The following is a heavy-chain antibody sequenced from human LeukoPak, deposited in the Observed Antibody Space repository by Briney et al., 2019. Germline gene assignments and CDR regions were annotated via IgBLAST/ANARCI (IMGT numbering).Heavy chain of an antibody. J-gene: IGHJ4*02. V-gene: IGHV4-4*07. D-gene: IGHD3-22*01. CDR3: ATMRDSSGYYYVD. CDR1: GGSISSYY. Sequence: PSETLSLTCTVSGGSISSYYWSWIRQPAGKGLEWIGRIYTSGSTNYNPSLKSRVTISVDTSKNQFSLKLSSVTAADTAVYYCATMRDSSGYYYVDWGQGTLVTVSS. CDR2: IYTSGST.